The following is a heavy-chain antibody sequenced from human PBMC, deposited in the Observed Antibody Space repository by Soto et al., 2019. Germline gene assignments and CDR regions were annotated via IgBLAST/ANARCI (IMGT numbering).Heavy chain of an antibody. CDR2: ISWNSGSI. CDR1: GFTFDDYA. V-gene: IGHV3-9*01. CDR3: AKCGYTVTIQYWYFDL. Sequence: EVQLVESGGGLVQPGRSLRLSCAASGFTFDDYAMHWVRQAPGKGLEWVSGISWNSGSIGYADSVKGRFTISRDNAKNSLYLQMNSLRAEDTALYYCAKCGYTVTIQYWYFDLWGRGTLVTVSS. D-gene: IGHD4-17*01. J-gene: IGHJ2*01.